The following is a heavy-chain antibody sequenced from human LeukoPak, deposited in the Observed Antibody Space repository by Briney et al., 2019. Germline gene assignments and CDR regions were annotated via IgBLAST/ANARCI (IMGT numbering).Heavy chain of an antibody. Sequence: GRPLRLSCAASGFTFDDYAMHWVRQAPGKGLEWVSGISWNNGSIGYADSVKGRFTISRDNAKNSLNLQMNSLRDEDTALYYCAKAPSRLAYIMDVWGQGTTVTVSS. V-gene: IGHV3-9*01. J-gene: IGHJ6*02. D-gene: IGHD2-21*01. CDR3: AKAPSRLAYIMDV. CDR1: GFTFDDYA. CDR2: ISWNNGSI.